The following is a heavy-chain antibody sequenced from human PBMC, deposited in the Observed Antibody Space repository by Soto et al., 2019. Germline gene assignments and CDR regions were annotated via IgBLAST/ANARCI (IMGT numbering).Heavy chain of an antibody. V-gene: IGHV1-69*02. CDR1: GGTFSSYT. J-gene: IGHJ6*02. CDR2: IIPILGIA. CDR3: ARARWFGELGGMDV. Sequence: QVQLVQSGAEVKKPGSSVKVSCKASGGTFSSYTISWVRQAPGQGLEWMGRIIPILGIANYAQKFQGRVTITADKSASTAYMELSSLRSEDTAVYYCARARWFGELGGMDVWGQGTTVTVSS. D-gene: IGHD3-10*01.